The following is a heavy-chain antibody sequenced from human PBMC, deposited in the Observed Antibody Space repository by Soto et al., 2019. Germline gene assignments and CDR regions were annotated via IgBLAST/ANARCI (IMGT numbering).Heavy chain of an antibody. D-gene: IGHD2-2*01. Sequence: QVQLQESGPGLVKPSGTLSLTCAVSSGSISSSNWWSWVRQPPGKGLEWIGEIYHSGSTNYNPSLKSRVTISVDKSKNQFSLKLSSVTAADTAVYYCARGRHGCSSTSCYYYFDYWGQGTLVTVSS. V-gene: IGHV4-4*02. CDR1: SGSISSSNW. CDR3: ARGRHGCSSTSCYYYFDY. CDR2: IYHSGST. J-gene: IGHJ4*02.